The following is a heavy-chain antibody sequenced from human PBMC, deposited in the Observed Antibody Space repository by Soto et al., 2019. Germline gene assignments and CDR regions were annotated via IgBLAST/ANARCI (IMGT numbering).Heavy chain of an antibody. D-gene: IGHD3-9*01. J-gene: IGHJ5*01. CDR1: GFTFSNYA. CDR3: AKSGQVDLLTDKGGFDS. CDR2: ISDSGAVI. Sequence: GGSLILSKGASGFTFSNYAMIWVRQAPGKGLEWVSGISDSGAVIFYADSVRGRFTISRDNSKNTLLLQMNSLRAEDTALYYCAKSGQVDLLTDKGGFDSWGQGTLVTVSS. V-gene: IGHV3-23*01.